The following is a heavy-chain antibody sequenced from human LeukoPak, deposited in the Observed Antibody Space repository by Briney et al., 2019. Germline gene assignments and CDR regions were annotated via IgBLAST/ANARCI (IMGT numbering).Heavy chain of an antibody. Sequence: GGSLRLSCAASGFTFSSYAMTWVRQAPGKGLEWVSVISGNGGSTHYADSVKGRFTISRDNSKNTLFLQMNSLRAEDTAVYYCAKDYMSDYWGQGTLVTASS. D-gene: IGHD2-2*02. V-gene: IGHV3-23*01. J-gene: IGHJ4*02. CDR3: AKDYMSDY. CDR2: ISGNGGST. CDR1: GFTFSSYA.